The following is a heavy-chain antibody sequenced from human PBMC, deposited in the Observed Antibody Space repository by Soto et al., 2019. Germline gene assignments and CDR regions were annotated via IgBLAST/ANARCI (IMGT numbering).Heavy chain of an antibody. CDR1: GGTFSSYT. V-gene: IGHV1-69*08. CDR3: ARDSTGTLKSNWCDP. D-gene: IGHD1-1*01. J-gene: IGHJ5*02. CDR2: IIPILGIA. Sequence: QVQLVQSGAEVKKPGSSVKVSCKASGGTFSSYTISWVRQAPGQGLEWMGRIIPILGIANYAQKFQGRVTITADKSTSTAYMELSRLRSEDTAVYYCARDSTGTLKSNWCDPWGQGPLVTVSS.